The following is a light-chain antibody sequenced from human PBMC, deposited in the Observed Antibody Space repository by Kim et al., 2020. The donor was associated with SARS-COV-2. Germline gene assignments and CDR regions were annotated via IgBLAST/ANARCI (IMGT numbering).Light chain of an antibody. CDR1: QSVSSY. V-gene: IGKV3-11*01. Sequence: EIVLTQSPATLSLSPGERATLSCRASQSVSSYLAWYQQKPGQAPRLLIYDASNRATGIPARFSGSGSGTDFTLTISSLEPEDFAVYYCQQRRNWPHIFTFGPGTKVDIK. CDR3: QQRRNWPHIFT. CDR2: DAS. J-gene: IGKJ3*01.